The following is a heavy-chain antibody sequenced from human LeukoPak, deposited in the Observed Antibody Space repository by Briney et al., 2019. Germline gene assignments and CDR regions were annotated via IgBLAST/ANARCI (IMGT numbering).Heavy chain of an antibody. J-gene: IGHJ6*03. V-gene: IGHV1-18*01. D-gene: IGHD1-26*01. CDR2: INAYNGNT. Sequence: ASVKVSCKASRYTFISYGISWVRQAPGQGLEWMGWINAYNGNTNYAQKLQGGVTMTTDTSTSTAYMELRSLRSDDTAVYYCAREGVGATTNYYYYYMDVWGKGTTVTVSS. CDR3: AREGVGATTNYYYYYMDV. CDR1: RYTFISYG.